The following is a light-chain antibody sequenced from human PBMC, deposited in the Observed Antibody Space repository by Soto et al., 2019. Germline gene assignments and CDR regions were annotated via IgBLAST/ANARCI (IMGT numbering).Light chain of an antibody. J-gene: IGLJ1*01. Sequence: QSALTQPRSVSGSPGQSVTISCTGTSSDVGGYNFVSWYQQYPGKAPKLMIYDVTKRPPGVPDRFSGSKSGNTASLTISGLQAEDEADYYCCSYRGSSTLYVFGTGTKLTVL. CDR3: CSYRGSSTLYV. CDR1: SSDVGGYNF. CDR2: DVT. V-gene: IGLV2-11*01.